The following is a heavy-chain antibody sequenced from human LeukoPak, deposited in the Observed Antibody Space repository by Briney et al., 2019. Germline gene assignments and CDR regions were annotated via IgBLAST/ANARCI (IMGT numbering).Heavy chain of an antibody. J-gene: IGHJ3*02. CDR3: ARWNLDLAYDI. D-gene: IGHD1-1*01. V-gene: IGHV4-59*08. CDR2: IYSTGSI. Sequence: PSETLSLTCTLSGASFSTYYWTWIRHPPRPGLEWIGYIYSTGSISYNPSLESRVTISIDTSKNTFSLKLTSVTAADTAVYFCARWNLDLAYDIWGQGTMVAVSS. CDR1: GASFSTYY.